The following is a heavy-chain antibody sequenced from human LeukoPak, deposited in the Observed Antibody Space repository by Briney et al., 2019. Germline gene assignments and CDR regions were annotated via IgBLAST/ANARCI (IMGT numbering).Heavy chain of an antibody. CDR2: ISGSGGST. CDR3: ARDPGLRGNYFDY. D-gene: IGHD3-16*01. J-gene: IGHJ4*02. CDR1: GFTFSSYA. Sequence: GGSLRLSCAASGFTFSSYAMSWVRQAPGKGLEWVSAISGSGGSTYYADSVKGRFTISRDNSKNTLYLQMNSLRAEDTAVYYCARDPGLRGNYFDYWGQGTLVTVSS. V-gene: IGHV3-23*01.